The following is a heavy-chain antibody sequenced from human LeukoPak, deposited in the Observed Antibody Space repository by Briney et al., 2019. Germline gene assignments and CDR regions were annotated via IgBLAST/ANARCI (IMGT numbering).Heavy chain of an antibody. D-gene: IGHD2-2*01. J-gene: IGHJ2*01. CDR2: INPSGGST. CDR1: GYTFTSYY. V-gene: IGHV1-46*01. CDR3: ARGGRRYCSSTSCQYWYFDL. Sequence: GASVKVSCKASGYTFTSYYMHWVRQAPGQGLEWMGIINPSGGSTSYAQKFQGRVTMTRDTSTSTVYMELSSLRSEDTAVYYCARGGRRYCSSTSCQYWYFDLWGRGTLVTVSS.